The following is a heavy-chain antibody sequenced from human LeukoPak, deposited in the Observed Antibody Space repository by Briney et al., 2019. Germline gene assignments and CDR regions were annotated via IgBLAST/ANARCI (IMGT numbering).Heavy chain of an antibody. Sequence: PSGTLSLTCAVYGGSFSGYYWSWIRQPPGKGLEWIGEINHSGSTNYNPSLKSRVTISVDTSKNQFSLKLSSVTAADTAVYYCAGGPIAAAGPEYYFDYWGQGTLVTVSS. J-gene: IGHJ4*02. V-gene: IGHV4-34*01. CDR1: GGSFSGYY. CDR2: INHSGST. D-gene: IGHD6-13*01. CDR3: AGGPIAAAGPEYYFDY.